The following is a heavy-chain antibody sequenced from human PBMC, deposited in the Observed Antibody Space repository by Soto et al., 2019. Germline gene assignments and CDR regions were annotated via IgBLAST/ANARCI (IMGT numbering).Heavy chain of an antibody. Sequence: SETLSLTCTVSGGSISSSSYYWGWIRQPPGKGLEWIGSIYYSGSTYYNQSLKSRVTISVDTSKNQFSLKLSSVTAADTAVYYCARQVHRGYDFWSGYSGGCFDYWGQGTLVTVSS. CDR1: GGSISSSSYY. V-gene: IGHV4-39*01. D-gene: IGHD3-3*01. CDR2: IYYSGST. J-gene: IGHJ4*02. CDR3: ARQVHRGYDFWSGYSGGCFDY.